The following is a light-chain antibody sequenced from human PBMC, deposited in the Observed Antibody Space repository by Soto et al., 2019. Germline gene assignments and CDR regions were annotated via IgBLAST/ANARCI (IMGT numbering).Light chain of an antibody. Sequence: EIVMTQSPATLSVSPGERATLSYRASQSVSTNLAWYQQKPGQAPRLLIYAASVRATGIPARFSGSGSGTEFTLTISSLQSEDFAVYYCQQYDERPPILSFGGGNKVEIK. V-gene: IGKV3-15*01. CDR1: QSVSTN. J-gene: IGKJ4*01. CDR3: QQYDERPPILS. CDR2: AAS.